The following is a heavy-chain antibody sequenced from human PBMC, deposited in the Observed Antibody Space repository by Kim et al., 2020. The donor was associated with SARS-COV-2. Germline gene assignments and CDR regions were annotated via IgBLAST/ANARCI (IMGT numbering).Heavy chain of an antibody. CDR2: IRIKTNGGTA. CDR3: ASTSGPNFYYYYYMDL. Sequence: GGSLRLSCTASGFTFGDYAVSWVRQAPGKGLEWVGFIRIKTNGGTAAYAATVKGRFTISRDESKSIAYLQMNSLKTEDPAVYYCASTSGPNFYYYYYMDLWGPGNPVTVSS. CDR1: GFTFGDYA. D-gene: IGHD2-15*01. V-gene: IGHV3-49*04. J-gene: IGHJ6*03.